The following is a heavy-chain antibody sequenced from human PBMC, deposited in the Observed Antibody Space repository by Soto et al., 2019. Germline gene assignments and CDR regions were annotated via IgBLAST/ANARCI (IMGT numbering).Heavy chain of an antibody. J-gene: IGHJ4*02. CDR2: IYYSGSI. CDR3: ARGWGRIFDF. V-gene: IGHV4-30-4*01. CDR1: GGSISSGDYY. D-gene: IGHD7-27*01. Sequence: SETLSLTCTVSGGSISSGDYYWSWIRQPPGKGLEWIGSIYYSGSIYYNPSLKSRVTISVDTSKNQFSLKLSSVTAADTAVYYCARGWGRIFDFWGQGTLVTVSS.